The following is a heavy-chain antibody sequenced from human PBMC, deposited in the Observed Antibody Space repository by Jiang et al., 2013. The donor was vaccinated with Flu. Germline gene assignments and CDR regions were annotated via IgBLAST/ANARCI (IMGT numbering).Heavy chain of an antibody. V-gene: IGHV1-8*01. J-gene: IGHJ3*02. CDR1: GYTFRDYD. CDR2: MSPNDGNT. Sequence: GAEVKKPGASVKVSRKASGYTFRDYDINWVRQAPGQGLEWMGWMSPNDGNTGYAQKFQGRVSMTRDNSISTAYMEVSNLGSEDTAVYYCARAPYHCASTICYAPDALQIWGQGTLVTVSS. CDR3: ARAPYHCASTICYAPDALQI. D-gene: IGHD2-2*01.